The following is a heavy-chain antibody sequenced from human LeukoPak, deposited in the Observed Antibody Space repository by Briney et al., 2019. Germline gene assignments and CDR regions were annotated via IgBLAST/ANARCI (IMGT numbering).Heavy chain of an antibody. Sequence: ASVKVSCKASGYTFTIYGISWVRQAPGQGLEWMGWISAYNGNTNYAQKLQGRVTMTTDTSTSTAYMELRSLRSNDTAVYYCAREEVSYYYGSGKYWGQGTLVTASS. J-gene: IGHJ4*02. CDR3: AREEVSYYYGSGKY. V-gene: IGHV1-18*01. CDR2: ISAYNGNT. D-gene: IGHD3-10*01. CDR1: GYTFTIYG.